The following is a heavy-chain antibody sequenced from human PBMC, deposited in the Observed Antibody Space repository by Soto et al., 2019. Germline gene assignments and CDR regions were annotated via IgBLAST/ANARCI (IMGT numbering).Heavy chain of an antibody. V-gene: IGHV3-33*01. CDR2: IWYDESNK. CDR3: ARDQDHYFDY. J-gene: IGHJ4*02. Sequence: GSLRLSCAASGFTFSTYGMHWVRQAPGKGLEWVAVIWYDESNKYYADSVKGRFSISRDNSKNMMYLQMNSLRAEDTAVYYCARDQDHYFDYWGQGALVTVSS. CDR1: GFTFSTYG.